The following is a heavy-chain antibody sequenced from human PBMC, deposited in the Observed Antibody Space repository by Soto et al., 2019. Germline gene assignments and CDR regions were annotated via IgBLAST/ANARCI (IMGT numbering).Heavy chain of an antibody. J-gene: IGHJ3*02. Sequence: SCQAAVYTFTSYGISWVRQAPGQGLEWMGIINPSGGSTSYAQKFQGRVTMTRDTSTSTVYMELSSLRSEDTAVYYCARGGGSYGNDAFDIWGQGTMVTVSS. CDR2: INPSGGST. CDR3: ARGGGSYGNDAFDI. D-gene: IGHD1-26*01. V-gene: IGHV1-46*01. CDR1: VYTFTSYG.